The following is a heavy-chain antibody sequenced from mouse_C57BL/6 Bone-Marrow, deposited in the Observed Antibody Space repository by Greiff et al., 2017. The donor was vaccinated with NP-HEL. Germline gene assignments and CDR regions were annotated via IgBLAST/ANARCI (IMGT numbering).Heavy chain of an antibody. Sequence: EVQLQESGAELVRPGASVKLSCTASGFNIKDDYMHWVKQRPEQGLEWIGWIDPENGDTEYASKFQGKATITANTSSNTAYLQLSSLTSENTAVDYCATLFAYWGRGTLVTVSA. J-gene: IGHJ3*01. V-gene: IGHV14-4*01. CDR3: ATLFAY. CDR1: GFNIKDDY. CDR2: IDPENGDT.